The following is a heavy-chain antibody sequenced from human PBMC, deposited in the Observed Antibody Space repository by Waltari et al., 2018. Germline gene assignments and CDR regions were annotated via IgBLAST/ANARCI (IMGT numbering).Heavy chain of an antibody. V-gene: IGHV3-23*01. CDR3: AKDLAYSSGWYAWFDP. D-gene: IGHD6-19*01. Sequence: PGGSLRLSCAASGFTFSSYAMSWVRQAPGKGLEWVSAISGSGGSTYYADSVKGRFTISIDNSKNTLYLQMNSLRAEDTAVYYCAKDLAYSSGWYAWFDPWGQGTLVTVSS. CDR2: ISGSGGST. J-gene: IGHJ5*02. CDR1: GFTFSSYA.